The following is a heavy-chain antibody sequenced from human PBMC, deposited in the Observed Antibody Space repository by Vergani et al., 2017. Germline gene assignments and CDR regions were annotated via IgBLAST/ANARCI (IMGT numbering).Heavy chain of an antibody. CDR2: IWYDGSNK. V-gene: IGHV3-33*01. J-gene: IGHJ6*02. CDR3: ARDRVDIVATTTYYYYYYGMDV. CDR1: GFTFSSHG. D-gene: IGHD5-12*01. Sequence: QVQLVESEGGVVQPGRSLTLSCVASGFTFSSHGMHWVRQAPGKGLEWVAVIWYDGSNKYYGDSVKGRFTISRDNSKNTLYLQMNSLRVEDTAVYYCARDRVDIVATTTYYYYYYGMDVWGQGTTVTVSS.